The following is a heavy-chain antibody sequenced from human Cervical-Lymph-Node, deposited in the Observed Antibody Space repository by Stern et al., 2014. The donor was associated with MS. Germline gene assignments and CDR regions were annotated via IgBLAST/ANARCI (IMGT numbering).Heavy chain of an antibody. CDR3: ARGRGGNYRYYFDY. V-gene: IGHV3-21*01. CDR2: ISSGGSYI. D-gene: IGHD4-23*01. J-gene: IGHJ4*02. CDR1: GFTFSSYS. Sequence: EVRLVESGGGLVKPGGSLRLSCAASGFTFSSYSMNWVRQAPGKGLEWVGSISSGGSYIYYADSLKGRFTISRDNAKNSLYLQMNSLRAEDTAVYYCARGRGGNYRYYFDYWGQGTLVTVSS.